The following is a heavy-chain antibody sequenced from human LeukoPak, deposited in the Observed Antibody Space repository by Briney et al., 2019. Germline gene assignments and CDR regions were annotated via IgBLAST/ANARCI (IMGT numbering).Heavy chain of an antibody. V-gene: IGHV1-2*02. D-gene: IGHD1-26*01. CDR2: INPSSGGT. CDR1: GYTFSDYY. J-gene: IGHJ3*02. Sequence: ASVKVSCKTSGYTFSDYYLHWVRQAPGQGLEWMGWINPSSGGTKYVQKFQGRVTMTRDTSISTGYMELSRLRSDDTAVYYCARPIRGSYVEDAFDMWGQGTMVTVSS. CDR3: ARPIRGSYVEDAFDM.